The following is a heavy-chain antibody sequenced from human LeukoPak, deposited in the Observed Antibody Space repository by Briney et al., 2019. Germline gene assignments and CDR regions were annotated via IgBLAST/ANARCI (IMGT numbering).Heavy chain of an antibody. CDR3: ARGPGILDP. D-gene: IGHD6-13*01. Sequence: SETLSLTCAVSGGSISSSNWWSWIRQPPGKGLEWIGYIYYSGSTNYNPSLKSRVTISVDTSKNQFSLKLSSVTAADTAVYYCARGPGILDPWGQGTLVTVSS. V-gene: IGHV4-61*01. J-gene: IGHJ5*01. CDR2: IYYSGST. CDR1: GGSISSSNW.